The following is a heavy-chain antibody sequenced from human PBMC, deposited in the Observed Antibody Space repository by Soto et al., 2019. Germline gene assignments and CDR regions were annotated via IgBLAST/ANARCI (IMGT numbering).Heavy chain of an antibody. CDR1: GGSISSYY. Sequence: PSETLSLTCTVSGGSISSYYWSWIRQPPGKGLEWIGYIYYSGSTYYNPSLKSRVTISVDTSKNQFSLKLSPVTAADTAVYYCARVRVVVPAAIYAFDIWGQGTMVTVSS. D-gene: IGHD2-2*01. V-gene: IGHV4-59*12. CDR2: IYYSGST. CDR3: ARVRVVVPAAIYAFDI. J-gene: IGHJ3*02.